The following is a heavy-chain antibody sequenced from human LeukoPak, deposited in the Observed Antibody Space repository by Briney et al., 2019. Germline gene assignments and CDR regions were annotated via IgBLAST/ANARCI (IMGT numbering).Heavy chain of an antibody. J-gene: IGHJ4*02. CDR1: GYTFTDYY. D-gene: IGHD1-14*01. CDR2: INPNSGGT. Sequence: ASVKVSCKASGYTFTDYYIHWVRQAPGQGLEWMGWINPNSGGTNYTQKFQGRVTMTRDTSISTAYLEVSRLTSDDTAVYYCARVLARYGNLDYWGQGILVTVSS. CDR3: ARVLARYGNLDY. V-gene: IGHV1-2*02.